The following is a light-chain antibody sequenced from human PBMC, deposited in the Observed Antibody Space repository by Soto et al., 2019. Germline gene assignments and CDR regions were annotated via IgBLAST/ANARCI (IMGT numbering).Light chain of an antibody. V-gene: IGLV1-44*01. CDR1: SSNIGSNT. Sequence: QSVLTQPPSASGTPGQRVTISCSGSSSNIGSNTVNWYQQLPGTAPKLLIYSNNQRPSGVPDRFSGSKSGTSASLAISGLQSEDEADYYCAACDYSLQGVVFGGGTKVTVL. J-gene: IGLJ2*01. CDR3: AACDYSLQGVV. CDR2: SNN.